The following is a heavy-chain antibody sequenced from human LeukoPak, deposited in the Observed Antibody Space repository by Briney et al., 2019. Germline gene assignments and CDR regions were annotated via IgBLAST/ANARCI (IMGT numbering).Heavy chain of an antibody. CDR1: GDSISSSGYY. Sequence: SETLSLTCSVSGDSISSSGYYWDWIRQPPGKGLEWIGRIYTSGSTNYNPSLKSRVTMSVDTSKNQFSLKLSSVTAADTAVYYCASSNWFDPWGQGTLVTVSS. CDR2: IYTSGST. J-gene: IGHJ5*02. CDR3: ASSNWFDP. V-gene: IGHV4-39*07.